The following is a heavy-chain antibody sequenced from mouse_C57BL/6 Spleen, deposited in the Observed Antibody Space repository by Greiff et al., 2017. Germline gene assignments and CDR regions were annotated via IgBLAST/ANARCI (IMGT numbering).Heavy chain of an antibody. CDR1: GYAFSSYW. CDR3: ARRGWGTDYYAMDY. J-gene: IGHJ4*01. Sequence: VQLKESGAELVKPGASVKISCKASGYAFSSYWMNWVKQRPGKGLEWIGQIYPGDGDTNYNGKFKGKATLTADKSSSTAYMQLSSLTSEDSAVYFCARRGWGTDYYAMDYWGQGTSVTVSS. CDR2: IYPGDGDT. D-gene: IGHD2-3*01. V-gene: IGHV1-80*01.